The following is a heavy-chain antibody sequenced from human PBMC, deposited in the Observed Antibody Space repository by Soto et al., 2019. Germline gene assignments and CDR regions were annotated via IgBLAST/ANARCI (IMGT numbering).Heavy chain of an antibody. V-gene: IGHV3-74*03. CDR1: GFTFSGHW. Sequence: GGSLRLSCAASGFTFSGHWMHWVRQVPGKGLEWVSRINTDGATSTYADSVKGRFTISRDNAKNTLYLQMSALRAEDTALYYCAREAGYCSRTSCHRRAFDTWGQGTTVTVSS. D-gene: IGHD2-2*01. CDR3: AREAGYCSRTSCHRRAFDT. CDR2: INTDGATS. J-gene: IGHJ3*02.